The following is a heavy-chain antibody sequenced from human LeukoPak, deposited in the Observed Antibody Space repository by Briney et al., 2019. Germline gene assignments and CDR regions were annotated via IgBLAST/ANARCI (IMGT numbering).Heavy chain of an antibody. CDR3: ARVRTWSGYQEYYFDY. Sequence: ASVKVSCKASGYTFTSYYMHWVRQAPGQGLEWMGIINPSGGSTSYAQKFQGRVTMTRDMSTSTVYMELSSLRSEDTAVDYCARVRTWSGYQEYYFDYWAKGPRSPSPQ. D-gene: IGHD3-3*01. CDR2: INPSGGST. J-gene: IGHJ4*03. CDR1: GYTFTSYY. V-gene: IGHV1-46*01.